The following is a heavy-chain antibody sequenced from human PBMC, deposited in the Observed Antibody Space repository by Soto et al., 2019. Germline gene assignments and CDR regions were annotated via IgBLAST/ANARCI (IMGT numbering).Heavy chain of an antibody. Sequence: GGSLRLSCSASGFTFSSYAMHWVRQAPGKGLEYVSAISSNGGSTYYADSVKGRFTISRDNSKNTLYLQMSSLRAEDTAVYYCVKDRRIVATIGNHFDYWGQGTLVTVSS. D-gene: IGHD5-12*01. V-gene: IGHV3-64D*08. J-gene: IGHJ4*02. CDR1: GFTFSSYA. CDR3: VKDRRIVATIGNHFDY. CDR2: ISSNGGST.